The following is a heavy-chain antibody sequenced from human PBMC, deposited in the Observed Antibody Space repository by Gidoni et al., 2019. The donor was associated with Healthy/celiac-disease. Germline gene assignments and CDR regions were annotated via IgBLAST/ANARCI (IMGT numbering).Heavy chain of an antibody. J-gene: IGHJ5*02. Sequence: EVQLLESGGGWVQPGGSLRLSCAASGFTFSSYAMSWVRQAPGTGLGWVSAISGSGGSTYYADSVKGRFTISRDNSKNTLYLQMNSLRAEDTAVYYCARTDIVVVVAAIGWFDPWGQGTLVTVSS. D-gene: IGHD2-15*01. CDR3: ARTDIVVVVAAIGWFDP. V-gene: IGHV3-23*01. CDR2: ISGSGGST. CDR1: GFTFSSYA.